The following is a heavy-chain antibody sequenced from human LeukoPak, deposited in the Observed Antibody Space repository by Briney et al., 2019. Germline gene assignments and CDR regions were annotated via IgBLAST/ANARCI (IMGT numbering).Heavy chain of an antibody. D-gene: IGHD4-23*01. CDR1: GFTFRSYA. J-gene: IGHJ4*02. CDR2: ISGSGTNT. CDR3: ATPRGTVATGAVY. Sequence: GGSLRLSCVASGFTFRSYAMSWVRPAPGKGLEWVSAISGSGTNTYYADAVKGRFTISRDNSKNTLYLQMNHLRAEYTAVYYCATPRGTVATGAVYWGQGTLVTVSS. V-gene: IGHV3-23*01.